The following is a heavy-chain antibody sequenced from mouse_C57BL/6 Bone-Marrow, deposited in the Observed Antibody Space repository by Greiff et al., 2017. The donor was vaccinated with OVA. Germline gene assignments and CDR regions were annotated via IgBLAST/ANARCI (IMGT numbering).Heavy chain of an antibody. CDR2: ISDGGSYT. CDR1: GFTFSSYA. V-gene: IGHV5-4*03. J-gene: IGHJ2*01. D-gene: IGHD1-1*01. CDR3: ARYYYYGYYVDD. Sequence: EVMLVESGGGLVKPGGSLKLSCAASGFTFSSYAMSWVRQTPEKRLEWVATISDGGSYTYYPDNVKGRFPILSDNAMNNLYLQMSHLKSEDTAMYYCARYYYYGYYVDDWRQGTTLTVYS.